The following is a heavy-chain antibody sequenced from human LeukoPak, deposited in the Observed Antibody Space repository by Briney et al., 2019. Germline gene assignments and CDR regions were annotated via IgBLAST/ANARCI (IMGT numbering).Heavy chain of an antibody. J-gene: IGHJ6*02. V-gene: IGHV1-2*02. Sequence: ASVKVSCKASGYTFTGYYMHWVRQAPGQGLEWMEWINPNSGGTNYAQKFQGRVTMTRDTSISTAYMELSRLRSDDTAVYYCAREEIQLWLQLYYYYGMDVWDQGTTVTVSS. CDR3: AREEIQLWLQLYYYYGMDV. CDR2: INPNSGGT. D-gene: IGHD5-18*01. CDR1: GYTFTGYY.